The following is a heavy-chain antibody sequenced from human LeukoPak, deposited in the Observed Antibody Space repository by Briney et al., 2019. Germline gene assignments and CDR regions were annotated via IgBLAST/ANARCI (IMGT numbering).Heavy chain of an antibody. J-gene: IGHJ6*04. V-gene: IGHV1-18*04. D-gene: IGHD3-10*01. Sequence: ASVKVSCKASGYNSTSYGISWARQAPGQGREWMGWISAYQGNTNYEQKLPGRVTMTPDTSTSTAYMALRSLRTDDTAVYSCARGITMVRGVRVDYYYGMDVWGKGTTVTVSS. CDR1: GYNSTSYG. CDR2: ISAYQGNT. CDR3: ARGITMVRGVRVDYYYGMDV.